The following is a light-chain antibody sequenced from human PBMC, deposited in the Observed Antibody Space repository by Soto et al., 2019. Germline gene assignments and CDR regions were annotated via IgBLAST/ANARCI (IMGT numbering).Light chain of an antibody. V-gene: IGKV3-20*01. J-gene: IGKJ1*01. CDR2: AAS. Sequence: EIVLTQSPDTMSLFPGERATLSCRASQSVSNTYLAWYQQKPGQAPRPLISAASTRATGTPDRFSGSGSGTDFTLTISRLEPEDFAIYYCQQYGSSRWTFGQGTKLDI. CDR3: QQYGSSRWT. CDR1: QSVSNTY.